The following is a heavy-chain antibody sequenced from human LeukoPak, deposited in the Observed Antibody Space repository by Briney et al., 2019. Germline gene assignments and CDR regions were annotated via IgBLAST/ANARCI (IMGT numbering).Heavy chain of an antibody. CDR2: INWNGGST. CDR1: GFTLDDYG. D-gene: IGHD3-3*01. J-gene: IGHJ4*02. V-gene: IGHV3-20*01. Sequence: GGSLRLSCAASGFTLDDYGMSWVRQAPGKGLEWVSGINWNGGSTGYAGSVKGRFTISRDNAKNSLYLQMNSLRAEDTALYHCARVKEWSDSYYFDYWGQGTLVTVSS. CDR3: ARVKEWSDSYYFDY.